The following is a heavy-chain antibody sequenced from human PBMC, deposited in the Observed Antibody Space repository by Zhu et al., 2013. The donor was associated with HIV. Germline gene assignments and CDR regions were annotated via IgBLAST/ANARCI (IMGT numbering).Heavy chain of an antibody. Sequence: QVHLVQSGPEVKKPGSSVKVSCKASGGTFNTFGIHWVRQAPGQGLEWMGNIIPIFGAANYAQKFQGRVTITADKSTNTAYMDLSGLTTDDTAVYFCARPFGSGVGVWDVWGPRATGHRL. CDR1: GGTFNTFG. D-gene: IGHD3-10*01. V-gene: IGHV1-69*06. CDR3: ARPFGSGVGVWDV. J-gene: IGHJ6*01. CDR2: IIPIFGAA.